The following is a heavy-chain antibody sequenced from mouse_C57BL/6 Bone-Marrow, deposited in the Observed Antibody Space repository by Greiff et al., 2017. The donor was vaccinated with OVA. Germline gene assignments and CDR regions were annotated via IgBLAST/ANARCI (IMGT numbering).Heavy chain of an antibody. CDR3: ARKGIAY. J-gene: IGHJ3*01. V-gene: IGHV5-6*01. CDR2: ISSGGSYT. CDR1: GFTFSSYG. Sequence: EVKLVESGGDLVKPGGSLKLSCAASGFTFSSYGMSWVRQTPDKRLEWVATISSGGSYTYYPDSVKGRFTISRDNAKNTLYLQMSSLKSEDTAMYYCARKGIAYWGQGTLVTVSA.